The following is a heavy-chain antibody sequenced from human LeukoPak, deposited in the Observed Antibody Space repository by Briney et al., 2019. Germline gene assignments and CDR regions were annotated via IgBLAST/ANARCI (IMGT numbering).Heavy chain of an antibody. Sequence: PSETLSLTCTVSGYSISSGYYWGWIRQTPGKGLEWIASIYHSGSTYHNPSLKTRVTTSVDTSKNQFSLKLRSVTAADTSVYYCARVPGGALNWFDPWGQGTLVTVSS. V-gene: IGHV4-38-2*02. CDR2: IYHSGST. D-gene: IGHD1-1*01. CDR3: ARVPGGALNWFDP. J-gene: IGHJ5*02. CDR1: GYSISSGYY.